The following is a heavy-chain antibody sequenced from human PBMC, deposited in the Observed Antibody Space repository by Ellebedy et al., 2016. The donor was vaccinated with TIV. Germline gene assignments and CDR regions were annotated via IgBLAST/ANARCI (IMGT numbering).Heavy chain of an antibody. CDR2: IYHSGST. V-gene: IGHV4-39*07. CDR3: ASSPSGYEIPY. J-gene: IGHJ4*02. D-gene: IGHD5-12*01. Sequence: SETLSLXXNVSGGTISSTNYYWGWFRQSPEKGLEWIGSIYHSGSTYYNPSLKSRLTISLDTTKNQFSLRLDSVTAADTAVYYCASSPSGYEIPYWGQGTLVTVSS. CDR1: GGTISSTNYY.